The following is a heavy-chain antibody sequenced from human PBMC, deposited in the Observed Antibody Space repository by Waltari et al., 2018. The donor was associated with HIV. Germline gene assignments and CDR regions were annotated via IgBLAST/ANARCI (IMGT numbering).Heavy chain of an antibody. V-gene: IGHV5-51*01. CDR3: ARHFRYSSSSDWFDV. CDR2: IYPGNSDT. D-gene: IGHD6-6*01. J-gene: IGHJ5*02. Sequence: EVQLVQSGAEGKKPGGSLKISCKGTGYSFTSYWNGWVPQMPGKGLECMGIIYPGNSDTRYRPSFQGQVTISADKSISTAYLQWSSLKASDTAMYYCARHFRYSSSSDWFDVWGQGTLVTVSS. CDR1: GYSFTSYW.